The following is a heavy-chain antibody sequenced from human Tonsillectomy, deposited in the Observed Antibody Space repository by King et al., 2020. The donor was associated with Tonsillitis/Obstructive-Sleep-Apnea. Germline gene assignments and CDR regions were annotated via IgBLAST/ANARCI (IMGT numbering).Heavy chain of an antibody. Sequence: VQLVESGGGLVKPGGSLRLSCAASGFTFSSHSMNWVRQAPGKGLEWVSSISTSSSYIYYADSVKGRFTISRDNAKNSLYLQMNSLRAEDTAVYYCARGSGYEWGGYYFDYWGQGTLVTVSS. CDR2: ISTSSSYI. CDR1: GFTFSSHS. CDR3: ARGSGYEWGGYYFDY. V-gene: IGHV3-21*01. J-gene: IGHJ4*02. D-gene: IGHD6-25*01.